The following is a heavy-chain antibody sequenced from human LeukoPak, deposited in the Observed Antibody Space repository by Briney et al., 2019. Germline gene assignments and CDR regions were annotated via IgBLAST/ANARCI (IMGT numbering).Heavy chain of an antibody. J-gene: IGHJ4*02. V-gene: IGHV4-59*01. D-gene: IGHD5-18*01. Sequence: SETLSLTCTVSGGSISSYYWSWIRQPPGKGLEWIGYIHYSGSTNYNPSLKSRVTISVDTSKNQFSLKLSSVTAADTAVYYCARVKGSSYGYYFDYWGQGTLVTVSS. CDR2: IHYSGST. CDR1: GGSISSYY. CDR3: ARVKGSSYGYYFDY.